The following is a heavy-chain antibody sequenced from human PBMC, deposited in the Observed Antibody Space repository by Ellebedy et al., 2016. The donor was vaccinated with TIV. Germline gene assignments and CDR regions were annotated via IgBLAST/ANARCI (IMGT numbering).Heavy chain of an antibody. CDR3: ARDHHVGAGPFDS. V-gene: IGHV3-23*01. J-gene: IGHJ4*02. CDR1: GFTFDNYA. D-gene: IGHD1-26*01. CDR2: ISGSGGDT. Sequence: GGSLRLXXAASGFTFDNYAMSWVRQAPGKGLEWVSAISGSGGDTKYAGSVEGRFTISRDNSKNKVYLQMNSLRAEDTAVYYCARDHHVGAGPFDSWGQGTLVTVSS.